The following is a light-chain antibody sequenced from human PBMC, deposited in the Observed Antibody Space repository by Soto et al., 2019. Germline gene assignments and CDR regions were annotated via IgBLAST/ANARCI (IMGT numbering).Light chain of an antibody. Sequence: QSVLTQPPSVSGAPGQRVTISCTGNSSNIAAGYDVHWYQQLPGTAPKPLIYANNNRPSAVPDRFSGSKSGTSASLAITGLQAEDEAHYYCQSFDSSLSAYVFGVGTKVTVL. V-gene: IGLV1-40*01. CDR3: QSFDSSLSAYV. J-gene: IGLJ1*01. CDR2: ANN. CDR1: SSNIAAGYD.